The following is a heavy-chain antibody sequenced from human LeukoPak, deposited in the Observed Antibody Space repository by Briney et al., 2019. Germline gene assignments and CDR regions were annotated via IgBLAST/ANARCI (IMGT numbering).Heavy chain of an antibody. CDR3: AREIAAANRRPYYYYGMDV. Sequence: ASVKVSCKASGYTFTSYYMHWVRQAPGQGLEWMGIINPSGGSTSYAQKFQGRVTMTRDTSTSTVYMELSSLRSEDTAAYYCAREIAAANRRPYYYYGMDVWGQGTTVTVSS. CDR2: INPSGGST. CDR1: GYTFTSYY. D-gene: IGHD6-13*01. V-gene: IGHV1-46*01. J-gene: IGHJ6*02.